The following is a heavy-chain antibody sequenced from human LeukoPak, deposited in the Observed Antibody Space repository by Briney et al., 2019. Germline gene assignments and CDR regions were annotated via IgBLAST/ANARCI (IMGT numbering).Heavy chain of an antibody. CDR2: IWYDGSNK. V-gene: IGHV3-33*01. D-gene: IGHD3-10*01. CDR1: GFNFSSYG. J-gene: IGHJ4*02. CDR3: ARDGWFGELAPPFDY. Sequence: GRSLRLSCAASGFNFSSYGMHWVRQAPGKGLEWVAVIWYDGSNKYYADSVKGRFTISRDNSKNTLYLQMNSLRAEDTAVYYCARDGWFGELAPPFDYWGQGTLVTVSS.